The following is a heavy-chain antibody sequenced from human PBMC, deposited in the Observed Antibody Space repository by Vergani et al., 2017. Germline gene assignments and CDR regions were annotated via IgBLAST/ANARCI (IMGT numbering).Heavy chain of an antibody. V-gene: IGHV2-26*01. J-gene: IGHJ6*03. CDR1: GLSLSNARMG. CDR3: ARIHLVRYYYYYMDV. D-gene: IGHD6-6*01. Sequence: QVTLKESGPVLVKPTETLTLTCTVSGLSLSNARMGVSWIRQPPGKALEWLPHIFSNDEKSYSTSLKSRLTISKHTSKSQVVLTMTNMDPVDTATYYCARIHLVRYYYYYMDVWGKGTTVTVSS. CDR2: IFSNDEK.